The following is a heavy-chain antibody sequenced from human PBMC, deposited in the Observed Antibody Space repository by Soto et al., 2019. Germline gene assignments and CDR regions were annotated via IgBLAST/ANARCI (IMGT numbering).Heavy chain of an antibody. V-gene: IGHV4-39*02. CDR1: GGCISSSTYY. CDR3: AREGYCSSTSCPYYYYGMDV. D-gene: IGHD2-2*01. J-gene: IGHJ6*02. CDR2: IYYSGST. Sequence: SETLSLTCTVSGGCISSSTYYWGWIRQPPGKGLEWIGSIYYSGSTYYNPSLKSRVTISVDTSKNQFSLKLSSVTAADTAVYYCAREGYCSSTSCPYYYYGMDVWGQGTTVTVSS.